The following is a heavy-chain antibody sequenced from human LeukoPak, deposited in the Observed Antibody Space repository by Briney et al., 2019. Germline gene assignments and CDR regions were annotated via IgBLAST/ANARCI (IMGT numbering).Heavy chain of an antibody. CDR3: AKQRGIALSAHDY. J-gene: IGHJ4*02. CDR1: GFTFSSYA. V-gene: IGHV3-23*01. CDR2: IGGSGDST. D-gene: IGHD6-19*01. Sequence: GGSLRLSCAASGFTFSSYAMSWVRQAPGKGLEGVSAIGGSGDSTYYADSVKGRFTISRDNSKNTLYLQMNSLRAEDTAVYYCAKQRGIALSAHDYWGQGTLVTVSS.